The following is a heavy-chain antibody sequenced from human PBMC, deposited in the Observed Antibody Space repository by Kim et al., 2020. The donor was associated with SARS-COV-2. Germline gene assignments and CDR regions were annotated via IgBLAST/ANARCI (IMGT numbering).Heavy chain of an antibody. D-gene: IGHD6-19*01. V-gene: IGHV3-13*01. Sequence: GGSLRLFCAASGFTFRNFDMHWVRHVTGKGLEWVSAIGIADDTHYSDSVKGRFTISRENAKNSVYLQMNSLRVGDIAVYYCARGGIQVAGIDNVDYWGQGTLVTVSS. CDR2: IGIADDT. J-gene: IGHJ4*02. CDR3: ARGGIQVAGIDNVDY. CDR1: GFTFRNFD.